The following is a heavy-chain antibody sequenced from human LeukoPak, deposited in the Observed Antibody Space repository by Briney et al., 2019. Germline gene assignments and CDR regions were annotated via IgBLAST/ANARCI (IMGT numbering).Heavy chain of an antibody. CDR1: GGSISSYY. D-gene: IGHD3-3*01. Sequence: SETLSLTCTVSGGSISSYYWSWIRQPPGKGLEWIGYIYYSGSTNYNPSLKSRVTISVDTSKNQFSLKLSSVTAADTAVYYCARVGGSFWSGYYTPSDAFDIRGQGTMVTVSS. CDR2: IYYSGST. V-gene: IGHV4-59*01. J-gene: IGHJ3*02. CDR3: ARVGGSFWSGYYTPSDAFDI.